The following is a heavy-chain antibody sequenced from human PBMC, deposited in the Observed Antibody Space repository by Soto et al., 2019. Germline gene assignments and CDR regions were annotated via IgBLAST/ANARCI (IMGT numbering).Heavy chain of an antibody. Sequence: GGSLRLSFAASGFTFDDYTMHWVRQAPGKGLEWVSLISWDGGSTYYADSVKGRFTISRDNSKNSLYLQMNSLRTEDTALYYCAKDKGSGRVQEYYYGMDVWGQGTTVTVSS. D-gene: IGHD3-10*01. CDR2: ISWDGGST. J-gene: IGHJ6*02. V-gene: IGHV3-43*01. CDR3: AKDKGSGRVQEYYYGMDV. CDR1: GFTFDDYT.